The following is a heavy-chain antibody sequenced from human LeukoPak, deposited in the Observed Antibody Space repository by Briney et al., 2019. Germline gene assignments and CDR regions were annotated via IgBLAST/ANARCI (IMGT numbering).Heavy chain of an antibody. CDR1: GFIFSDCY. V-gene: IGHV3-11*01. D-gene: IGHD4-17*01. Sequence: GGSLRLSCAASGFIFSDCYMSWIRQAPGKGLEWVSYISSSGSTIYYADSVKGRFTISRDNAKNSLYLQMNSLRAEDTAVYYCARDPFTVTPPYFDYWGQGTLVTVSS. CDR2: ISSSGSTI. J-gene: IGHJ4*02. CDR3: ARDPFTVTPPYFDY.